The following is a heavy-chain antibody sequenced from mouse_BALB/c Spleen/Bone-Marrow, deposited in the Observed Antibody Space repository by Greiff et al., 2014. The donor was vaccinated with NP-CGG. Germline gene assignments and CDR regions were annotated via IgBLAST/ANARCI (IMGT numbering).Heavy chain of an antibody. J-gene: IGHJ2*01. V-gene: IGHV1S130*01. CDR2: IHPNTDNT. CDR3: ARHHRYAYYFDY. D-gene: IGHD2-14*01. CDR1: GYTFTSSW. Sequence: QVQLQQSGSVLVRPGASVKLSCKASGYTFTSSWMHWAKQRPGQSLEWIGEIHPNTDNTNYDEKFKGKATLTVDTSSSTAYVDLSSLTSEYSAVYYCARHHRYAYYFDYWGQGTTLTVSS.